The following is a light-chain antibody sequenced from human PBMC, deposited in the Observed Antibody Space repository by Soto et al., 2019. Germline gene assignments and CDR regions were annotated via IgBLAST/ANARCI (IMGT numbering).Light chain of an antibody. Sequence: EIVMTQSPATLSLSLGERATLSCRASQSISRNLAWYHPRPGQAPRLLIYAASTRATGIPARFSGSGSGTDFTLTISGLQSEDFGVYFCQQYNNWPPRYTFGQGTKLEIK. V-gene: IGKV3-15*01. J-gene: IGKJ2*01. CDR1: QSISRN. CDR3: QQYNNWPPRYT. CDR2: AAS.